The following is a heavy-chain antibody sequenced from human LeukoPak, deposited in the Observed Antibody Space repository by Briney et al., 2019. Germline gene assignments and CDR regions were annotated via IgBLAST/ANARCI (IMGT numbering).Heavy chain of an antibody. CDR2: ISWNSGSI. CDR1: GFTFDDYA. D-gene: IGHD4-17*01. J-gene: IGHJ4*02. Sequence: GGSLRLSCGASGFTFDDYAMHWVRQAPGKGLEWVSGISWNSGSIGYADSVKGRFTISRDNAKNSLYLQMNSLRAEDTALYYCAKEHYGDYYFDYWGQGTLVTVSS. CDR3: AKEHYGDYYFDY. V-gene: IGHV3-9*01.